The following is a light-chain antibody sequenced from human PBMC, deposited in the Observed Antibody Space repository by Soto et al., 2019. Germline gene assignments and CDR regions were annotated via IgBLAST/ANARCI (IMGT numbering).Light chain of an antibody. J-gene: IGLJ2*01. CDR1: SGYSNYK. V-gene: IGLV9-49*01. CDR3: GADHGSGSNFLVV. CDR2: VGTGGIVG. Sequence: QSVLTQPPSASASLGASVTLTCTLSSGYSNYKVDWYQQRPGKGPRFVMLVGTGGIVGFKGDGIPDRFSVLGSGLNRYLTIKNIQEEDESDYHCGADHGSGSNFLVVFGGGTKLTVL.